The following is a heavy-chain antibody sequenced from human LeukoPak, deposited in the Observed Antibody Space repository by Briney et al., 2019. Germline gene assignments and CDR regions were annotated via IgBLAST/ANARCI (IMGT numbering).Heavy chain of an antibody. J-gene: IGHJ4*02. Sequence: ASVKVSCKASGYTFTSYDISWVRQATGQGLEWMGWMNPNSGNTGYAQKFQGRVTMTRNTSISTAYMELSSLRSEDTAVYYCARVGYDYGDSPDYWGQGTLVTVSS. CDR1: GYTFTSYD. CDR3: ARVGYDYGDSPDY. D-gene: IGHD4-17*01. V-gene: IGHV1-8*01. CDR2: MNPNSGNT.